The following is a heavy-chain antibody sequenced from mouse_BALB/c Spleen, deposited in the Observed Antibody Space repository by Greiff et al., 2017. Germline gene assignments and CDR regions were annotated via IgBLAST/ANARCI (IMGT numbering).Heavy chain of an antibody. CDR1: GFSLTGYG. Sequence: QVQLKESGPGLVAPSQSLPITCNDSGFSLTGYGVNWVRQLPGKGLEWLGMIWGDGSTDYNSALKSGLSISKDNSKRQVFLKMNSLQTDDTARYYCARENDGCYAYWGQGTLVTVSA. D-gene: IGHD2-3*01. CDR2: IWGDGST. V-gene: IGHV2-6-7*01. CDR3: ARENDGCYAY. J-gene: IGHJ3*01.